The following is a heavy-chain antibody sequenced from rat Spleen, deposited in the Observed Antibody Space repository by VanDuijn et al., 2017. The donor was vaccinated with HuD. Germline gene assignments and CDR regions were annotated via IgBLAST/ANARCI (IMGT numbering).Heavy chain of an antibody. J-gene: IGHJ4*01. CDR2: INKDSSTI. V-gene: IGHV4-2*01. CDR3: AREYTTDYYYFRLVMDA. D-gene: IGHD1-6*01. Sequence: EVQLVESGGGLVQPGRSLKLSCAASGFTFNNYGMAWVRQAPGKGLEWIGEINKDSSTINYTPSLKDRFTISRDSAHNTLYLQMSKLGSEDTAIYYCAREYTTDYYYFRLVMDAWGQGASVTVSS. CDR1: GFTFNNYG.